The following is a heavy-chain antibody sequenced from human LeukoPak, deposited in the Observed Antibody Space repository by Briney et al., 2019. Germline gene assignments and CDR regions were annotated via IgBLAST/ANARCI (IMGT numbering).Heavy chain of an antibody. CDR3: ARDHPDHYDFWSGYPFDY. J-gene: IGHJ4*02. CDR2: IYTSGST. D-gene: IGHD3-3*01. V-gene: IGHV4-4*07. Sequence: SETLSLTCTVSGGSISSYYWSWIRQPAGKGLEWIGRIYTSGSTNYNPSLKSRVTMSVDTSKNQFSLKLSSVTAADTAVYYCARDHPDHYDFWSGYPFDYWGQGTLVTVSS. CDR1: GGSISSYY.